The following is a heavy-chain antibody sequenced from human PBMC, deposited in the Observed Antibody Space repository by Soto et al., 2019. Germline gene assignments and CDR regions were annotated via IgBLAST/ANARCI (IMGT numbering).Heavy chain of an antibody. J-gene: IGHJ6*02. Sequence: PGESLKISCKGSGYSFTSYWIGWVRQMPGKGPEWMGIIYPGDSDTRYSPSFQGQVTIPADKSISTAYLQWSSLKASDTATYYCARHAHPQRPQYSSGWYGEYYYYYGMDVWGQGTTVTVSS. CDR1: GYSFTSYW. CDR3: ARHAHPQRPQYSSGWYGEYYYYYGMDV. V-gene: IGHV5-51*01. D-gene: IGHD6-19*01. CDR2: IYPGDSDT.